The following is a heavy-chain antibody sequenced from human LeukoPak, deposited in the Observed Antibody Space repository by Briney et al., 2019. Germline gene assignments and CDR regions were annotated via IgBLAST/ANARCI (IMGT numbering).Heavy chain of an antibody. J-gene: IGHJ4*02. CDR1: GFTFSSYG. Sequence: GGSLRLSCEASGFTFSSYGMHWVRQAPGKGLEWVSAISGSGGSTYYADSVKGRFTISRDNSKNTLYLQMNSLRAEDTAVYYCAKVITMIAVVITTFDYWGQGTLVTVSS. CDR2: ISGSGGST. CDR3: AKVITMIAVVITTFDY. V-gene: IGHV3-23*01. D-gene: IGHD3-22*01.